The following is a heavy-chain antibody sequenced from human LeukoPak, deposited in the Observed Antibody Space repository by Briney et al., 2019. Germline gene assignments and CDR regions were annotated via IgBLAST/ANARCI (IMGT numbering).Heavy chain of an antibody. CDR3: ARVGALSSSWLLY. Sequence: PGGSLRLSCAASGFTFSSYEMNWVRQAPGKGLEWVSSISRSATTIYYADSVKDRFTISRDNAKNSLYLQMNSLRAEDTAVYFCARVGALSSSWLLYWGQGTLVTVSS. V-gene: IGHV3-48*03. CDR2: ISRSATTI. D-gene: IGHD6-13*01. J-gene: IGHJ4*02. CDR1: GFTFSSYE.